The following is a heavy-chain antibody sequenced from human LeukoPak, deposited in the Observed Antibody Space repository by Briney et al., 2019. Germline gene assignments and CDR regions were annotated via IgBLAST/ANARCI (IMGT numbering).Heavy chain of an antibody. CDR3: ARADYLYYFYFCMDV. Sequence: PSETLYLTCTVSGGTISSGDYYWSWIRQPPGKGLEWIGYIYYSGSTYYNPSLKSRVTISVDTSKNQFSLKLSSVTAADTAVYYCARADYLYYFYFCMDVWGKGTTVTVSS. V-gene: IGHV4-30-4*01. J-gene: IGHJ6*04. CDR2: IYYSGST. D-gene: IGHD4-11*01. CDR1: GGTISSGDYY.